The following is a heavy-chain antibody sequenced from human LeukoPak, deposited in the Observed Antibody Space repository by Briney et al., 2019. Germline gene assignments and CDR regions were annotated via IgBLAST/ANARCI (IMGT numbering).Heavy chain of an antibody. CDR1: GYTFTGYY. CDR3: AVVDTAMDPFDY. Sequence: GASVKVSCKASGYTFTGYYMHWVRQAPGQGLGWMGWINPNSGGTNYAQKFQGRVTMTRDTSISTAYMELSRLRSDDTAVYFCAVVDTAMDPFDYWGQGTLVTVSS. D-gene: IGHD5-18*01. CDR2: INPNSGGT. J-gene: IGHJ4*02. V-gene: IGHV1-2*02.